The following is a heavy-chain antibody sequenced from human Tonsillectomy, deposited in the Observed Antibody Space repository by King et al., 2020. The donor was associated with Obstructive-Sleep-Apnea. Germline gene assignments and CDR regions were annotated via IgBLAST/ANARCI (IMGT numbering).Heavy chain of an antibody. V-gene: IGHV3-21*01. D-gene: IGHD3-22*01. Sequence: VQLVESGGGLVKPGGSLRLSCAASGFTFSSYSMNWVRQAPGKGLEWVSSISSSSRYIYYADSVKGRFTISRDNAKNSLYLQMNSLRAEDTAVYYCARGAIDYDSSGYYYTPDAFDIWGQGTMVTVSS. CDR3: ARGAIDYDSSGYYYTPDAFDI. CDR2: ISSSSRYI. J-gene: IGHJ3*02. CDR1: GFTFSSYS.